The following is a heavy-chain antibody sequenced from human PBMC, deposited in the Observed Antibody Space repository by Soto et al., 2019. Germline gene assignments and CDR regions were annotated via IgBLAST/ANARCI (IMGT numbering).Heavy chain of an antibody. D-gene: IGHD6-6*01. J-gene: IGHJ6*02. CDR2: IIPIFGTA. CDR1: GGTFSSYA. V-gene: IGHV1-69*13. CDR3: ARSSIAARLYYYGMDV. Sequence: SVKVSFKASGGTFSSYAISWVRQAPGQGLEWMGGIIPIFGTANYAQKFQGRVTITADESTSTAYMELSSLRSEDTAVYYCARSSIAARLYYYGMDVWGQGTTVTVSS.